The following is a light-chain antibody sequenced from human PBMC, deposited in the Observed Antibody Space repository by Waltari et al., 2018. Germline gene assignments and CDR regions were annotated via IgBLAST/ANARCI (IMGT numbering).Light chain of an antibody. V-gene: IGLV3-1*01. CDR3: QAWDSRTYVV. CDR1: KLEDKY. Sequence: SYELTQTPSVSVSPGQTASITCPGDKLEDKYVCWYQQKAGQSPVMVIYQDTRRPSEIPERFSGSSSGNTATLTISGTQAVDEADYYCQAWDSRTYVVFGGGTKLTVL. CDR2: QDT. J-gene: IGLJ2*01.